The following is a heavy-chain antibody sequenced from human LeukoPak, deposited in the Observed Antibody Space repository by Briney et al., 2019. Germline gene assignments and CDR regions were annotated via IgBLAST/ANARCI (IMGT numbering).Heavy chain of an antibody. CDR3: AKDGFGCMGASCYSDY. Sequence: GGSLRLSCAASGFTFSTYAMSWARQAPGKGLEWVSAISGSGGDKSYADSVKGRFTISRDNSKNTLYLQINSLRAEDTAIYYCAKDGFGCMGASCYSDYWGQGTLVTVSS. V-gene: IGHV3-23*01. CDR2: ISGSGGDK. J-gene: IGHJ4*02. CDR1: GFTFSTYA. D-gene: IGHD2-15*01.